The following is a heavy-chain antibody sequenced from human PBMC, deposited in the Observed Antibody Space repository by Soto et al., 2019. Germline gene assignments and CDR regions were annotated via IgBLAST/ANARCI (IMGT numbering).Heavy chain of an antibody. CDR1: GGSIRSSSW. V-gene: IGHV4-4*02. D-gene: IGHD3-10*01. CDR2: IYHAGSP. Sequence: QVQLQESGPGLVKPSGTLSLNCAVSGGSIRSSSWWTWLRQSPGKGLEWIGEIYHAGSPNYNPSFQSRVTISADTSKNFFSLRLTSVTAADMAIYYCARASSFRGDFDIWGQGTAVTVSS. J-gene: IGHJ3*02. CDR3: ARASSFRGDFDI.